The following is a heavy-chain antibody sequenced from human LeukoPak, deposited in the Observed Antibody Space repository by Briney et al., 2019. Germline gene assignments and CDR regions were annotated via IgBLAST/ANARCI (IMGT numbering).Heavy chain of an antibody. D-gene: IGHD6-13*01. CDR3: ARAYSSSWYCDY. V-gene: IGHV4-39*07. J-gene: IGHJ4*02. CDR1: GGSISSSSYY. Sequence: SETLSLTCTVSGGSISSSSYYWGWIRQPPGKGLEWIGSIYYSGSTYYNPSLKSRVTISVDTSKNQFSLKLSSVTAADTAVYYCARAYSSSWYCDYWGQGTLVTVSS. CDR2: IYYSGST.